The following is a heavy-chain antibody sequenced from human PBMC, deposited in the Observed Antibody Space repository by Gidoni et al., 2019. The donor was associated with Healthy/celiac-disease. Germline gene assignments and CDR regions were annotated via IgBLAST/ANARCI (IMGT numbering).Heavy chain of an antibody. J-gene: IGHJ3*02. CDR1: GFTFSSYS. D-gene: IGHD3-3*01. CDR3: ARGERDGYYDFWSGYSYDAFDI. V-gene: IGHV3-21*01. Sequence: EVQLVESGGGLVKPGGSLRLSCAASGFTFSSYSMNWVRQAPGKGLEWVSSISSSSSYIYYADSVKGRFTISRDNAKNSLYLQMNSLRAEDTAVYYCARGERDGYYDFWSGYSYDAFDIWGQGTMVTVSS. CDR2: ISSSSSYI.